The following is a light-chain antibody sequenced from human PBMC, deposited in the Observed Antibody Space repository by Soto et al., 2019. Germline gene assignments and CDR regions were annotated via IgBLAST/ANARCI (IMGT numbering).Light chain of an antibody. CDR1: ISNIGAGYD. J-gene: IGLJ1*01. Sequence: QPVLTQPTSVSGAPGQRVTISCTGSISNIGAGYDVHWYQQLPGTAPKLLIYGNSNRPSGVPDRLSGSKSGTSASLAITGLQAEDEADYYCQSYDSSLSGYVFGTGTKLTVL. CDR2: GNS. V-gene: IGLV1-40*01. CDR3: QSYDSSLSGYV.